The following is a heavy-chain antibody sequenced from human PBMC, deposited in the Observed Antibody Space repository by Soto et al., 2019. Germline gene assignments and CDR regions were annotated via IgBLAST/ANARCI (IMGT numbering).Heavy chain of an antibody. V-gene: IGHV3-30-3*01. CDR3: ARGAYYDSGGYYLGCLDY. CDR1: GFTFSGYS. J-gene: IGHJ4*02. Sequence: GGSLRLSCAASGFTFSGYSMHWVRQSPGKGLEWLALISYDGSNKYYADSVKCRFTISRDNSKNTLYLQMNSLRAEDTAVYYCARGAYYDSGGYYLGCLDYWGQGTLVTVSS. D-gene: IGHD3-22*01. CDR2: ISYDGSNK.